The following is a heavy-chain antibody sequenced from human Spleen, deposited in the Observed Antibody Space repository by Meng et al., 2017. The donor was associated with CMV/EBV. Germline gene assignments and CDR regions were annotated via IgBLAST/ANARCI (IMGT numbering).Heavy chain of an antibody. CDR3: ARQSEGSYSPFAP. D-gene: IGHD1-26*01. J-gene: IGHJ5*02. V-gene: IGHV4-39*01. Sequence: SETLSLTCTVSGGSISSSSYYWGWIRQPPGKGLEWIGSIYYSGRTYYNPSLKSRVTISVDTSKNQFSLKLSSVTAADTAVYYCARQSEGSYSPFAPWGQGTLVTVSS. CDR2: IYYSGRT. CDR1: GGSISSSSYY.